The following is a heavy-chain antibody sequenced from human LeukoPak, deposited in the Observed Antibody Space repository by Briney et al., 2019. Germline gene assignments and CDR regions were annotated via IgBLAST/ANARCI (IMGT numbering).Heavy chain of an antibody. Sequence: SVKVSCKASGYTFTGYYIHWVRQAPGQGLEWMGWINPNSGGTNFAQKFQGRVTMTWDTSISTAYMELSRLRSDDTAVYYCARELAAAGSEGAYWGQGTLVTVSS. CDR2: INPNSGGT. CDR1: GYTFTGYY. J-gene: IGHJ4*02. CDR3: ARELAAAGSEGAY. D-gene: IGHD6-13*01. V-gene: IGHV1-2*02.